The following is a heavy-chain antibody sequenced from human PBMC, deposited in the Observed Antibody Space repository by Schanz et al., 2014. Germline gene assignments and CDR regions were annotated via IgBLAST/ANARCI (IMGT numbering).Heavy chain of an antibody. CDR1: GFTFSSYG. CDR3: AKDSTHIDIVLVPTAIDY. V-gene: IGHV3-30*18. CDR2: MSYDGSIK. Sequence: QLVGSGGGLIQPGRSLRLSCVASGFTFSSYGMHWVRQAPGKGLEWVAAMSYDGSIKYYGDSVKGRFTISRDNSKNTLYLHMNTLRSEDTAVYYCAKDSTHIDIVLVPTAIDYWGQGTQVTVSS. D-gene: IGHD2-2*01. J-gene: IGHJ4*02.